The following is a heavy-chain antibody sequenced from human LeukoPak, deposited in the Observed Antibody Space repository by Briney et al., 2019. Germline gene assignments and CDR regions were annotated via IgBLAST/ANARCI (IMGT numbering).Heavy chain of an antibody. D-gene: IGHD3-22*01. CDR3: ARHGEGAYYYDSSGYYFDY. J-gene: IGHJ4*02. V-gene: IGHV4-34*01. CDR1: GGSFSDYW. Sequence: SETLSLTCAVYGGSFSDYWWTWIRQSPGKGLEWIGEVNHSGRTNYNPSLKSRVSISVDTSKNQFSLKLSSVTAADTAVYYCARHGEGAYYYDSSGYYFDYWGQGTLVTVSS. CDR2: VNHSGRT.